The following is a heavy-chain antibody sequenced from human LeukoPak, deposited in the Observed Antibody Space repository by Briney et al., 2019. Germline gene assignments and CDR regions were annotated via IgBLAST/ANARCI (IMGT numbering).Heavy chain of an antibody. CDR1: GFTFSSYS. V-gene: IGHV3-48*04. J-gene: IGHJ4*02. CDR3: ARDLYSYGYDY. D-gene: IGHD5-18*01. CDR2: ISSGSSTI. Sequence: PGGSLRLSCAASGFTFSSYSMNWVRQAPGKGLEWVSYISSGSSTIYYADSVKGRFTTSRDNARNSLYLQMNSLRAEDTAVYYCARDLYSYGYDYWGQGTLVTVSS.